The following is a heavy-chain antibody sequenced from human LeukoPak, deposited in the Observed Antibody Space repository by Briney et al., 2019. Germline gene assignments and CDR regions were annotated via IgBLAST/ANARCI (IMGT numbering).Heavy chain of an antibody. CDR2: ISHDGTIT. CDR3: ARDRDWLISD. D-gene: IGHD2-21*02. CDR1: GFSFGTYV. J-gene: IGHJ4*02. V-gene: IGHV3-74*01. Sequence: PGGSLRLSCAASGFSFGTYVMHWVRQAPGKGLVWVSRISHDGTITTYADSVKGRFTISRDNAKNTLYLQMNSLRVEDTAVYYCARDRDWLISDWGQGTLVTVSS.